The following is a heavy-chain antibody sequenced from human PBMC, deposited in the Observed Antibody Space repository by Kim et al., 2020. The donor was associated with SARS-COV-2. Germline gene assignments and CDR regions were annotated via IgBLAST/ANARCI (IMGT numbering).Heavy chain of an antibody. CDR1: GYTFTGYY. Sequence: ASVKVSCKASGYTFTGYYMHWVRQAPGQGLEWMGWINPNSGGTNYAQKFQGWVTMTRDTSISTAYMELSRLRSDDTAVYYCARGGITMVRGVAGYYYGMDGWGQGTTVTGSS. V-gene: IGHV1-2*04. CDR2: INPNSGGT. CDR3: ARGGITMVRGVAGYYYGMDG. D-gene: IGHD3-10*01. J-gene: IGHJ6*02.